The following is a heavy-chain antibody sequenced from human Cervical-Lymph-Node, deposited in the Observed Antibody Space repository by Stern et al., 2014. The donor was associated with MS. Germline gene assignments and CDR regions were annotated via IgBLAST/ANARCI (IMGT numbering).Heavy chain of an antibody. V-gene: IGHV3-30*03. CDR2: MSFVGGNK. CDR3: MGVGDAMHV. Sequence: VQLVESGGGVVQPGRSLTLSCAASGFSLSNSAMHWVRKAPGKGLEWVAVMSFVGGNKKYGDSVKGRFSISRDMANNTLFLQMNSLRLEDTAVYYCMGVGDAMHVWGQGTTVIVSS. CDR1: GFSLSNSA. J-gene: IGHJ6*02.